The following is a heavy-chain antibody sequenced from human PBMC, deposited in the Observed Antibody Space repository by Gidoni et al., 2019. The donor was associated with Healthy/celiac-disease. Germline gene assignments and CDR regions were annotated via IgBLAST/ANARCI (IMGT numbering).Heavy chain of an antibody. D-gene: IGHD5-18*01. CDR2: ISCSGGRT. CDR3: AKETDTAMVNDY. J-gene: IGHJ4*02. V-gene: IGHV3-23*01. Sequence: EVQLWEAGGGWVQPGGSLRRSCAASGFTFSSYAMSWVRTAPGKGLEWVSAISCSGGRTYYADSVKGRFTISRDNSKNTLYLQMNSLRAEDTAVYYCAKETDTAMVNDYWGQGTLVTVSS. CDR1: GFTFSSYA.